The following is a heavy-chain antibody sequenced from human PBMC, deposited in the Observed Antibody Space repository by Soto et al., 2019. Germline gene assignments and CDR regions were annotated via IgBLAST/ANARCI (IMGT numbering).Heavy chain of an antibody. Sequence: QVQLVQSGAEEKKPGASMKVSCKAAGYTFTNYATHWVRQAPRQRLEWMGWINAGNGNTKYSQKFQGRVTITRDTSASTAYMELSSLRSEDTAVYYCARVSGYYLPDYWGQGTLVTVSS. J-gene: IGHJ4*02. CDR3: ARVSGYYLPDY. CDR2: INAGNGNT. V-gene: IGHV1-3*05. D-gene: IGHD5-12*01. CDR1: GYTFTNYA.